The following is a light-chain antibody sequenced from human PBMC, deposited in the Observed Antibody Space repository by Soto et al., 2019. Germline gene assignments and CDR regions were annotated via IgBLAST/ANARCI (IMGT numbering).Light chain of an antibody. J-gene: IGLJ2*01. V-gene: IGLV2-14*01. CDR3: SSSTTSSTVA. Sequence: QSALTQSASVSGSPGQSITISCTGTSSDIGGYNYVSWYQQHPDKAPKLMIFEVSNRPSGVSNRFSGSKSGNTASLTISGLMHEDEADYYCSSSTTSSTVAFGGGPKVTVL. CDR1: SSDIGGYNY. CDR2: EVS.